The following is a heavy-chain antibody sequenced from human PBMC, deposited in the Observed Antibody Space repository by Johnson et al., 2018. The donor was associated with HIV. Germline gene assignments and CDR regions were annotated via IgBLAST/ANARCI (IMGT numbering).Heavy chain of an antibody. CDR2: IGTAGNT. V-gene: IGHV3-13*01. CDR1: GFTFDDYG. D-gene: IGHD5-18*01. J-gene: IGHJ3*01. Sequence: VQLVESGGGVVQPGRSLRLPCAASGFTFDDYGMSWVRQAPGKGLEWVSAIGTAGNTYYPGSVKGRFTISRDNSKNTLYLQMNSLRVEDTAVYYCARGVTGYSYGTWGQGTMVTVSS. CDR3: ARGVTGYSYGT.